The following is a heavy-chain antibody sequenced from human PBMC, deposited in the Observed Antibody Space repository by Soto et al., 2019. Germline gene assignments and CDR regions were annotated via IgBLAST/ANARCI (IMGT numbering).Heavy chain of an antibody. Sequence: ASVKVSCKASGYTFTGYYMHLVRQAPGQGLEWMGIINPSGGSTSYAQKFQGRVTMTRDTSTSTVYMELSSLRSEDTAVYYCAREPGGDCSSTSCYKGYYYYYYGMDVWGQGTTVTVSS. J-gene: IGHJ6*02. CDR2: INPSGGST. CDR3: AREPGGDCSSTSCYKGYYYYYYGMDV. CDR1: GYTFTGYY. D-gene: IGHD2-2*02. V-gene: IGHV1-46*01.